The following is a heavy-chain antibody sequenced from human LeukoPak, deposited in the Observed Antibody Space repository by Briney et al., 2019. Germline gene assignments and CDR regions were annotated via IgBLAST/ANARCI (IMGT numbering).Heavy chain of an antibody. CDR3: ARVGVRYFDWSIPPGWFDP. Sequence: TSETLSLTCTVSGGSISSSSYYWSWIRQPPGKGLEWIGYIYYSGSTNYNPSLKGRVTISVDTSKSQFSLKLSSVTAADTAVYYCARVGVRYFDWSIPPGWFDPWGQGTLVTVSS. CDR1: GGSISSSSYY. D-gene: IGHD3-9*01. CDR2: IYYSGST. J-gene: IGHJ5*02. V-gene: IGHV4-61*01.